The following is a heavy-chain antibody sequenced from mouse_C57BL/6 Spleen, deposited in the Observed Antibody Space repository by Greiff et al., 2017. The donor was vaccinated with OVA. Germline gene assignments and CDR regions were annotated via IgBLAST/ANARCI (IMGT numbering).Heavy chain of an antibody. J-gene: IGHJ4*01. CDR3: ASYYYGSSSLIYAMDY. D-gene: IGHD1-1*01. CDR1: GFSLTSYG. Sequence: QVQLQQSGPGLVQPSQSLSITCTVSGFSLTSYGVHWVRQSPGKGLEWLGVIWSGGSTDYNAAFISRLSISKDNSKSQVFFKMNSLQADDTAIYYCASYYYGSSSLIYAMDYWGQGTSVTVSS. CDR2: IWSGGST. V-gene: IGHV2-2*01.